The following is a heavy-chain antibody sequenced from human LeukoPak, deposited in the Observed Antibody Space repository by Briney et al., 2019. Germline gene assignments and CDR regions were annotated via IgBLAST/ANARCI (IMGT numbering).Heavy chain of an antibody. V-gene: IGHV3-20*04. CDR3: ARGIRFLEWLSGFGY. J-gene: IGHJ4*02. Sequence: PGGSLRLSCAASGFTFDDYGMSWVRQAPGKGLEWVSGINWNGGSTGYADSVKGRFTISRDNAKNSLYLQMNSLRVEDTALYYCARGIRFLEWLSGFGYWGQGTLVTVSS. CDR2: INWNGGST. CDR1: GFTFDDYG. D-gene: IGHD3-3*01.